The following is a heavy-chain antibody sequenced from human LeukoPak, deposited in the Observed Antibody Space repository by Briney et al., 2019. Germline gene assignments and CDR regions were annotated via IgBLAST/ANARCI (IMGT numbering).Heavy chain of an antibody. V-gene: IGHV3-7*01. CDR1: GFTFSDFW. CDR3: ERGAWIQVWLLFDY. CDR2: IKQDGSEK. J-gene: IGHJ4*02. D-gene: IGHD5-18*01. Sequence: GGSLRLSCAASGFTFSDFWMNWVRQAPGKGLEWVASIKQDGSEKYYVDSVKGRFSISRDNAKNSLYLQMNSLRAEDTAVYYCERGAWIQVWLLFDYWGQGTLVTVSS.